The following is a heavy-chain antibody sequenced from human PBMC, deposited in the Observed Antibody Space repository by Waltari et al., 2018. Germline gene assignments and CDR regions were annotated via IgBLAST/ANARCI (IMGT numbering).Heavy chain of an antibody. CDR3: ARDHGRGIYLDS. CDR2: VQRSGRT. J-gene: IGHJ4*02. D-gene: IGHD2-15*01. Sequence: QLQLQESGPGLVKPSGTLSLTCAVSGDSMSSTDWWSWVRQSPGKGLEWIGQVQRSGRTNYNPSFASRVTISIDTSTNQFSLKVTSATAADTAMYFCARDHGRGIYLDSWGQGTLVTVSP. V-gene: IGHV4-4*02. CDR1: GDSMSSTDW.